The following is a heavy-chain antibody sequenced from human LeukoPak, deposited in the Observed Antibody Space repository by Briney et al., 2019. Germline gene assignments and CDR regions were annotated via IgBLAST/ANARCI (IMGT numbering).Heavy chain of an antibody. CDR1: GFTFSSYA. CDR2: ISSNGGST. V-gene: IGHV3-64*01. D-gene: IGHD6-13*01. J-gene: IGHJ3*02. CDR3: ARGLKQLVLDAFDI. Sequence: GGSLRLSCAASGFTFSSYAMHWVRQAPGKGLEYVSAISSNGGSTYYTNSVKGRFTISRDNSKNTLYLQMGSLRAEDMAVYYCARGLKQLVLDAFDIWGQGTMVTVSS.